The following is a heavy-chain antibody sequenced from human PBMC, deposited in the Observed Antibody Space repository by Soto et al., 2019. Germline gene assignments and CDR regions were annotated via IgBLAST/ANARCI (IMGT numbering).Heavy chain of an antibody. CDR3: ARGNSYGSYWYLDL. V-gene: IGHV1-18*04. CDR2: ITASNGNT. J-gene: IGHJ2*01. D-gene: IGHD5-18*01. Sequence: QVQLVQSGAEVKNPGASVRVSCKASGFSFPTYGITWVRQAPGQGLEWMGWITASNGNTHYAQNLQGRVTMTTDTSTSTAYMELWRLSSDDTAVYYCARGNSYGSYWYLDLWGRGTLVTVSS. CDR1: GFSFPTYG.